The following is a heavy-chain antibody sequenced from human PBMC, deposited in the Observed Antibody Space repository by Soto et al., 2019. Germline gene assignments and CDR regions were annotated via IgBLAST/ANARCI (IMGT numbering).Heavy chain of an antibody. CDR2: MNPNSGNT. CDR1: GYTFTSYD. J-gene: IGHJ6*03. V-gene: IGHV1-8*02. CDR3: ARGVGSAEVSELGMPYYYYDMDV. D-gene: IGHD7-27*01. Sequence: ASVKVSCKASGYTFTSYDINWVRQATGQGLEWMGWMNPNSGNTGYAQKFQGKVTMTRNTSISTAYMKMSSMRFEDTAVDYGARGVGSAEVSELGMPYYYYDMDVWGKGTMVTVSS.